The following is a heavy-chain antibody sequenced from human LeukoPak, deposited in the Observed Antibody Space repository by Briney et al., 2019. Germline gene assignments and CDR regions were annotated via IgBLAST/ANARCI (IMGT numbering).Heavy chain of an antibody. CDR1: GFTFSSYD. J-gene: IGHJ5*02. CDR3: ARLLGSNWFDP. CDR2: ILNDGSNK. Sequence: GGSLRLSCAASGFTFSSYDTHWVRQAPGKGLEWVAVILNDGSNKYYADSVKGRFTISRDNSKNTLYLQMSSLRAVDTAVYSCARLLGSNWFDPWGQGTLVTVSS. V-gene: IGHV3-30-3*01. D-gene: IGHD2/OR15-2a*01.